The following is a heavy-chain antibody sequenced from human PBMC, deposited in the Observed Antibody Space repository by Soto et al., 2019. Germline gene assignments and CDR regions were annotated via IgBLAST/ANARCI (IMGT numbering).Heavy chain of an antibody. CDR2: VYYSGNT. CDR1: GRSITSGSYY. J-gene: IGHJ5*02. Sequence: KTSETLSLTCTVSGRSITSGSYYWGWIRQPPGKGLEWIGSVYYSGNTYYNPSLKSRVTISVDTSKSQFSLKLSSVTAADTAVYYCARHTGYCSGTSRFCWFDPWGQGILVTVSS. CDR3: ARHTGYCSGTSRFCWFDP. V-gene: IGHV4-39*01. D-gene: IGHD2-2*03.